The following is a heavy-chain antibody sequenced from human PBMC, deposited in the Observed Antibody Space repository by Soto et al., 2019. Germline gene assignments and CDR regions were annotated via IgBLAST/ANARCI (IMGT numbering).Heavy chain of an antibody. Sequence: QVQLVQSGAEVKKPGSSVKVSCKASGGTFTTYPINWVRQAPGQGLEWMGGIIPMFGTTNYAQKFQGRVTITADESTSTAYMELSSLRSDDTAMYYCARQFTDGDYQYWGQGTLVTVSS. CDR3: ARQFTDGDYQY. V-gene: IGHV1-69*01. J-gene: IGHJ4*02. D-gene: IGHD4-17*01. CDR1: GGTFTTYP. CDR2: IIPMFGTT.